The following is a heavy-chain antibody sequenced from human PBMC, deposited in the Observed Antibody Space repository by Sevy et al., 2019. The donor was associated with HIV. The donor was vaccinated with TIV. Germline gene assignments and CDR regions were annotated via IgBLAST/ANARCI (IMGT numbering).Heavy chain of an antibody. D-gene: IGHD2-2*01. CDR2: IIPIFGTA. CDR1: GGTFSSYA. Sequence: ASMKVSCKASGGTFSSYAISWVRQAPGQGLEWMGGIIPIFGTANYAQKFQGRVTITADESTSTAYMELSSLRSEDTAVYYCARGGYCSSTSCYVSAFDIWGQGTMVTVSS. J-gene: IGHJ3*02. CDR3: ARGGYCSSTSCYVSAFDI. V-gene: IGHV1-69*13.